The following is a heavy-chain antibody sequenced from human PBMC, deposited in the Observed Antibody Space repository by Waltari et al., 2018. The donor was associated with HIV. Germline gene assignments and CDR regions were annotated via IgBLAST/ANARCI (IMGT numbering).Heavy chain of an antibody. D-gene: IGHD6-6*01. V-gene: IGHV3-33*01. Sequence: VQLRAPGGGVVQPGKSLRLSCATSGFTLGSSGFHWVRQAPGKGLEWVTVMNYDGSNKFDAESVKGRFLISRDNSKNTLFLQMNSLRDEDTGLYYCARDKAPYSSSSAVDYWGQGTLVTVS. CDR1: GFTLGSSG. CDR2: MNYDGSNK. CDR3: ARDKAPYSSSSAVDY. J-gene: IGHJ4*02.